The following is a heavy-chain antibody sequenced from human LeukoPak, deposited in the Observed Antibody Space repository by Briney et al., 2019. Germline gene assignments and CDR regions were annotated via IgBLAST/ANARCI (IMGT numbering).Heavy chain of an antibody. CDR3: ARTMGGSGSYPFDY. CDR2: ISSSSSTI. Sequence: GGSLRLSCAASGFTFSSYSMNWVRQAPGKGLEWVSYISSSSSTIYYAGSVKGRFTISRDNAKNSLYLQMNSLRAEDTAVYYCARTMGGSGSYPFDYWGQGTLVTVSS. CDR1: GFTFSSYS. J-gene: IGHJ4*02. V-gene: IGHV3-48*01. D-gene: IGHD3-10*01.